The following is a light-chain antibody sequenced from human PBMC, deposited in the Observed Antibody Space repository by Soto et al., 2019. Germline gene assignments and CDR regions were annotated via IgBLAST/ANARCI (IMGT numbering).Light chain of an antibody. CDR3: QQSYSTPIT. CDR1: QFISTY. V-gene: IGKV1-39*01. Sequence: DIQMTQSPASLSASVRETFTITCRPSQFISTYLTWYQQKPGKAPNLLIYTTSSLHSGVPSRFSGSGSGTDFTLTISSLQPEDFATYYCQQSYSTPITFGQGTRLEIK. CDR2: TTS. J-gene: IGKJ5*01.